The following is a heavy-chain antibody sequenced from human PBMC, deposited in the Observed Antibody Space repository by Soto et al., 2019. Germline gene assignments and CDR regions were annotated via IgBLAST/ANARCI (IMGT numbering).Heavy chain of an antibody. J-gene: IGHJ4*02. Sequence: SETLSLTCTVSGGSISSGGYYWSWIRQHPGKGLEWIGYIYYSGSTYYNPSLKSRVTISVDTSKNQFSLKLSSVTAADTAVYYCARVVLWCSSTSCYRYFDYWGQGTLVTVSS. CDR3: ARVVLWCSSTSCYRYFDY. CDR2: IYYSGST. V-gene: IGHV4-31*03. CDR1: GGSISSGGYY. D-gene: IGHD2-2*02.